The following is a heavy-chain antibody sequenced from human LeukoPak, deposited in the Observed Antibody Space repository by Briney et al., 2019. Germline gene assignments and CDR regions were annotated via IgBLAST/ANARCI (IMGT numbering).Heavy chain of an antibody. D-gene: IGHD2-2*01. CDR2: ISPGDSEA. V-gene: IGHV5-51*01. CDR1: GYTFTNYY. Sequence: GESLKISCKGSGYTFTNYYIGWVRPMPGKGLEWMGIISPGDSEARYSPSFQGQVTISAGKSISTAYLRWSSLKASDSAIYYCARCYCSSTSCNPYFFDFWGQGTLVTVSS. CDR3: ARCYCSSTSCNPYFFDF. J-gene: IGHJ4*02.